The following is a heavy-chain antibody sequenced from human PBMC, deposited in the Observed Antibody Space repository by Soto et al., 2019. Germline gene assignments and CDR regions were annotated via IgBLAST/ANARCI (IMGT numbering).Heavy chain of an antibody. CDR2: INHSGST. Sequence: SETLSLTCAVYGGSFSGYYWSWIRQPPGKGLEWIGEINHSGSTNYNPSLKSRVTISVDTSKNQFSLKLSSVTAADTAVYYCARGMVVVAAIPNWFDPWGQGTLVTVSS. CDR3: ARGMVVVAAIPNWFDP. D-gene: IGHD2-15*01. CDR1: GGSFSGYY. J-gene: IGHJ5*02. V-gene: IGHV4-34*01.